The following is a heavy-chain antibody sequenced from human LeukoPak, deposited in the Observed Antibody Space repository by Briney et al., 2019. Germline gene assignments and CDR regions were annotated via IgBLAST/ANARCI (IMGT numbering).Heavy chain of an antibody. CDR3: ARIYCGGGHCYYDY. J-gene: IGHJ4*02. CDR2: ISSSGSTI. V-gene: IGHV3-48*03. CDR1: GFTFSSYE. D-gene: IGHD2-21*01. Sequence: GGSLRLSCADSGFTFSSYEMNWVRHAPGKRLEWVSYISSSGSTIYYADSVKGRFTISRDNSQNSLSLQMNSLRVDDTAVYYCARIYCGGGHCYYDYWGQGTPVTVSS.